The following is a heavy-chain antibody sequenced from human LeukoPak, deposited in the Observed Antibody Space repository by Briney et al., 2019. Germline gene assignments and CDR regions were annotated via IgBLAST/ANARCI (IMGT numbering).Heavy chain of an antibody. J-gene: IGHJ3*02. CDR1: GGTFSSYA. D-gene: IGHD2-2*01. CDR2: IIPIFGTA. Sequence: SVKVSCKASGGTFSSYAISWVRQAPGQGLEWMGGIIPIFGTANYAQKFQGRVTITADESTSTAYMELSSLRSEDTAVYYCARDRPIPRYCSSTSCYDAFDIWGQGTMVTVSS. V-gene: IGHV1-69*01. CDR3: ARDRPIPRYCSSTSCYDAFDI.